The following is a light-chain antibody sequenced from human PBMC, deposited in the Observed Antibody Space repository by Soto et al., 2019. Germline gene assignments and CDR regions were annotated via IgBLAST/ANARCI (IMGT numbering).Light chain of an antibody. CDR1: QSVPSR. CDR3: QQYNDWPPWT. J-gene: IGKJ1*01. CDR2: GAS. Sequence: EIVLRQSTATLCVYTGEAVTLSCRASQSVPSRIAWYQQKPGQAPSLLIYGASTRATGIPARFSGSGSGTEFTLTISSLQSEDFAVYYCQQYNDWPPWTFGQGTKVDI. V-gene: IGKV3-15*01.